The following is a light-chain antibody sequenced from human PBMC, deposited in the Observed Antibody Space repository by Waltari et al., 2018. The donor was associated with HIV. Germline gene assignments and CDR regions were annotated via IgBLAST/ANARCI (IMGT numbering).Light chain of an antibody. CDR2: DDS. CDR3: QVGYSLTDPVV. Sequence: SYVLTQPPSVSVAPGQTARIACGGNSIGTKSVHWYQQKPGQAPVLVVSDDSDRPSGIPERFSGSKSGNAATLTISRVEVGDEADYYCQVGYSLTDPVVFGGGTKLTVL. J-gene: IGLJ2*01. V-gene: IGLV3-21*02. CDR1: SIGTKS.